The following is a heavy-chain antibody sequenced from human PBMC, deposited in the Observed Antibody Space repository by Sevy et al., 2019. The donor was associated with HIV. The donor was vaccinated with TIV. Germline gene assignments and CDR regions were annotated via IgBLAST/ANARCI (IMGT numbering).Heavy chain of an antibody. CDR1: GYSFTSSW. Sequence: GGSLRLSCKASGYSFTSSWIGWVRQMPGKGLEWMGIIYTTDSDARYSPSFEGQVTISVDKSISTAYLQWSSLKASDTAMYYCVRRGASGGWYYFDYWGQGTLVTVSS. D-gene: IGHD6-19*01. CDR2: IYTTDSDA. J-gene: IGHJ4*02. V-gene: IGHV5-51*01. CDR3: VRRGASGGWYYFDY.